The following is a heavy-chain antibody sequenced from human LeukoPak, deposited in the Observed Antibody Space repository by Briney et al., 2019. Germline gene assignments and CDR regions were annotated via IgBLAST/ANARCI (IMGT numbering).Heavy chain of an antibody. CDR2: IYGSGVSI. J-gene: IGHJ4*02. CDR1: GFTFEKYV. V-gene: IGHV3-23*01. Sequence: GGSLRLSCVASGFTFEKYVMNWVRQAPGKGLEWLATIYGSGVSISYADSVKGRFTISRDNSKNTLYLQMNSLRAEDTVMYFCAKDLGWELPAEAYWGQGILVTVSS. CDR3: AKDLGWELPAEAY. D-gene: IGHD1-26*01.